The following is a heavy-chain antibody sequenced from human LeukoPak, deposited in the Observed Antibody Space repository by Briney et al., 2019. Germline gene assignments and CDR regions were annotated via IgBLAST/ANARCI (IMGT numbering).Heavy chain of an antibody. Sequence: GGSLRLSCAASGFTFSDYYMSWIRQAPGKGLEWVSYISSSGSTIYYADSVKGRFTISRDNAKNSLYLQMNSLRTEDTAVYYCARDGYYSSSLGYFDYWGQGTLVTVSS. CDR3: ARDGYYSSSLGYFDY. J-gene: IGHJ4*02. CDR1: GFTFSDYY. CDR2: ISSSGSTI. V-gene: IGHV3-11*01. D-gene: IGHD6-13*01.